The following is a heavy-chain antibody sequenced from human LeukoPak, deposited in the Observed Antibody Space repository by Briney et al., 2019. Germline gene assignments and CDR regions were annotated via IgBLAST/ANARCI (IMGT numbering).Heavy chain of an antibody. V-gene: IGHV4-34*01. J-gene: IGHJ1*01. D-gene: IGHD3-22*01. CDR1: GGSISSYY. Sequence: PSETLSLTCTVSGGSISSYYWSWIRQPPGKGLEWIGEINHSGSTNYNPSLKSRVTISVDTSKNQFSLKLSSVTAADTAVYYCASHLYDSSGYYDFQHWGQGTLVTVSS. CDR2: INHSGST. CDR3: ASHLYDSSGYYDFQH.